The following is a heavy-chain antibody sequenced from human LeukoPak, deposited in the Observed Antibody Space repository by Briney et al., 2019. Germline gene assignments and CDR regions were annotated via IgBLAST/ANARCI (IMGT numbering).Heavy chain of an antibody. J-gene: IGHJ3*02. CDR3: ARPTATVTPRAFDI. Sequence: SQTLSLTCTVSGGSLSSSSYYWDWPRQTPGKGLEWLGNIYYTGSTNYNPSLKSRVTMSIDTSTNQFSLKLTSVTDADTAIYYCARPTATVTPRAFDIWGHGTVVTVSS. D-gene: IGHD4-17*01. V-gene: IGHV4-39*01. CDR1: GGSLSSSSYY. CDR2: IYYTGST.